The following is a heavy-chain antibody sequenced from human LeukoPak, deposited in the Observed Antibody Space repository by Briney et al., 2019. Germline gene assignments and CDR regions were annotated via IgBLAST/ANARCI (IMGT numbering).Heavy chain of an antibody. V-gene: IGHV4-34*01. D-gene: IGHD5-24*01. CDR3: ARGHRGYNRSYYFDY. CDR2: INHSGST. J-gene: IGHJ4*02. CDR1: DGSFSGYY. Sequence: PSETLSLTCAVYDGSFSGYYWSWIRQPPGKGLEWIGEINHSGSTNYNPSLKSRVTISVDTSKNQFSLKLSSVTAADTAVYYCARGHRGYNRSYYFDYWGQGTLVTVSS.